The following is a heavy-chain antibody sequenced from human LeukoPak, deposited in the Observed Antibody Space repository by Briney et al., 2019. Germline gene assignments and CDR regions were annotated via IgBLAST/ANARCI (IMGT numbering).Heavy chain of an antibody. D-gene: IGHD2-8*02. CDR3: ARDSALLGDFDY. V-gene: IGHV1-8*01. CDR1: GYTFTSYD. CDR2: MNPNSGNT. J-gene: IGHJ4*02. Sequence: GASVKVSCKASGYTFTSYDINWVRQATGQGLEWMGWMNPNSGNTGYAQKFQGRVTMTRDTSISTAYMELRSLRSDDTAVYYCARDSALLGDFDYWGQGTLVTVSS.